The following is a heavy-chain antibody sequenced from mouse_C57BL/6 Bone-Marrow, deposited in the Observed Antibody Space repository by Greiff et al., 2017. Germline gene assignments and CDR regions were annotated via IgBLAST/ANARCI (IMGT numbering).Heavy chain of an antibody. D-gene: IGHD2-4*01. V-gene: IGHV5-9*01. J-gene: IGHJ3*01. CDR3: ARHRGYYDYDDGFAY. CDR1: GFTFSSYT. CDR2: ISGGGGNT. Sequence: DVMLVESGGGLVKPGGSLKLSCAASGFTFSSYTMSWVRQTPEKRLEWVATISGGGGNTYYPDRVKGRFTISRDNAKNTLYLQMSSLRSEDTALYYCARHRGYYDYDDGFAYWGQGTLVTVSA.